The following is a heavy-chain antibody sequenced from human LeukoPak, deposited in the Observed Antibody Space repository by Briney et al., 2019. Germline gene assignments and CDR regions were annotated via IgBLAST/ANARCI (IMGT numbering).Heavy chain of an antibody. CDR3: ARGGVVITDFDH. J-gene: IGHJ4*02. V-gene: IGHV3-53*01. D-gene: IGHD3-3*01. CDR2: IYSGGST. CDR1: GFTVSSNY. Sequence: GGSLRLSCAASGFTVSSNYMSWVRQAPGKGLEWVSIIYSGGSTFYADSVKGRFTISRDNSKNTLYLQMNSLRAEDTAVYYCARGGVVITDFDHWGQGTLVTVSS.